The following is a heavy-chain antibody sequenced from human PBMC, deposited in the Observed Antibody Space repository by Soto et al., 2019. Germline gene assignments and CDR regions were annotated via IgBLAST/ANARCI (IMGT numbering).Heavy chain of an antibody. V-gene: IGHV1-69*13. Sequence: ASVKVSCKASGGTFSSYAISWVRQAPGQGLERMGGIIPIFGTANYAQKFQGRVTITADESTSTVYMELSSLRSEDTAVYCCARASKYSSSWYASHGMDVWGQGTTVTVS. CDR2: IIPIFGTA. CDR1: GGTFSSYA. D-gene: IGHD6-13*01. CDR3: ARASKYSSSWYASHGMDV. J-gene: IGHJ6*02.